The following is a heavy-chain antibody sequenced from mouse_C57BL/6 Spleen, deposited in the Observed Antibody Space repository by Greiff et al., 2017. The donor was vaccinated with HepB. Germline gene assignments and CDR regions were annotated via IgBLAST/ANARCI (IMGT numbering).Heavy chain of an antibody. CDR3: ARYPYYYGSRDRDYYAMDY. Sequence: VQLQQPGAELVRPGTSVKLSCKASGYTFTSYWMHWVKQRPGQGLEWIGVIDPSDSYTNYNQKFKGKATLTVDTSSSTAYIQLSSLTSEDSAVYYCARYPYYYGSRDRDYYAMDYWGQGTSVTVSS. CDR2: IDPSDSYT. CDR1: GYTFTSYW. J-gene: IGHJ4*01. D-gene: IGHD1-1*01. V-gene: IGHV1-59*01.